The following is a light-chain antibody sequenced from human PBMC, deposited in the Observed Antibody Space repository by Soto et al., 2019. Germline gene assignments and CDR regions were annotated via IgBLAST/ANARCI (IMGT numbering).Light chain of an antibody. CDR2: EVS. CDR1: SSDVGGYNY. Sequence: QSALTQPPSASGSPGQSVTISCTGTSSDVGGYNYVSWYQQHPGKAPKLMIYEVSKRPSGVPDRFSGSKSGNTASLTVSGLQAEDEADYYCSSYAGSNYVVFGGGTKLTV. V-gene: IGLV2-8*01. J-gene: IGLJ2*01. CDR3: SSYAGSNYVV.